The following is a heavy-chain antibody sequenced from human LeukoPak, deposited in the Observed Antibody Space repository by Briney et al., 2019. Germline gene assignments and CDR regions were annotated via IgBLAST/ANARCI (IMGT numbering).Heavy chain of an antibody. CDR2: IYYSGST. CDR1: GGSISSYY. D-gene: IGHD6-19*01. Sequence: TSETLSLTCTVSGGSISSYYWSWIRQPPGKGLEWIGYIYYSGSTNYNPSLKSRVTISVDTSKNQFSLKLSSVTAADTAVYYCARMRRQWLFGYWGQGTLVTVSS. V-gene: IGHV4-59*01. CDR3: ARMRRQWLFGY. J-gene: IGHJ4*02.